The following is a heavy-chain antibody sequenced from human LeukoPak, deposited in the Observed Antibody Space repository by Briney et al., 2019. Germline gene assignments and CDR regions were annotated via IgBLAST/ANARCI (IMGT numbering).Heavy chain of an antibody. CDR2: ISSSGSTI. J-gene: IGHJ4*02. V-gene: IGHV3-11*01. CDR1: GFTFSDYY. CDR3: ARKVTAMVKGYFDY. D-gene: IGHD5-18*01. Sequence: GGSLRLSCAASGFTFSDYYMSWIRQAPGKGLEWVSYISSSGSTIYYADSVKGRFTISRDNAKNSLYLQMNSQRAEDTAVYYCARKVTAMVKGYFDYWGQGTLVTVSS.